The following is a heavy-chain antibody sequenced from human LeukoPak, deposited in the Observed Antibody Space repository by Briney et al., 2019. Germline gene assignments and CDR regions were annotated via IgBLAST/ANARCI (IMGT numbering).Heavy chain of an antibody. V-gene: IGHV4-31*03. CDR3: ARVVRSGAAAGQLNWFDP. CDR1: GGSISSGGYY. CDR2: IYYSGST. J-gene: IGHJ5*02. D-gene: IGHD6-13*01. Sequence: SETLSLTCTVSGGSISSGGYYWSWIRQHPGKDLEWIGYIYYSGSTYYNPSLKSRVTISVDTSKNQFSLKLSSVTAADTAVYYCARVVRSGAAAGQLNWFDPWGQGTLVTVSS.